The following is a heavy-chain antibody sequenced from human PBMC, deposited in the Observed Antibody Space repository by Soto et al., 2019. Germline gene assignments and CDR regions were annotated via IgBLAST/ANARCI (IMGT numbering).Heavy chain of an antibody. Sequence: PSETLSLTCAVSGASVNSGSSYWSWIRQPPGKGLEWIGYLYRSGTTNYNPSLKSRVAISVDTSKSQFSLKLTSVTAADTAVYYCARGETLYDGRAYYSFYFDYWCPGTLVTVFS. CDR2: LYRSGTT. J-gene: IGHJ4*02. CDR1: GASVNSGSSY. CDR3: ARGETLYDGRAYYSFYFDY. V-gene: IGHV4-61*01. D-gene: IGHD3-22*01.